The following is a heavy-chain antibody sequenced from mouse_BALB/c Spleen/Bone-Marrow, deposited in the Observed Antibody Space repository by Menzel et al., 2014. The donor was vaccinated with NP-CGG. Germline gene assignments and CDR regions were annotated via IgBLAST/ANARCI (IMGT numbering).Heavy chain of an antibody. CDR1: TVDFSRYW. Sequence: PTATVDFSRYWMSWVRQAPGKGLEWIGEINPDSSTINYTPSLKDKFIISRDNAKNTLYLQMSKVRSEDTALYYCARPVYRYDPPAYWGQGTTLTVSS. J-gene: IGHJ2*01. V-gene: IGHV4-1*02. CDR2: INPDSSTI. CDR3: ARPVYRYDPPAY. D-gene: IGHD2-14*01.